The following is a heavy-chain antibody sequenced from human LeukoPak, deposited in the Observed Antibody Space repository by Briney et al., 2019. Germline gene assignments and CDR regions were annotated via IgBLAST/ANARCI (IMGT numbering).Heavy chain of an antibody. J-gene: IGHJ4*02. V-gene: IGHV3-49*04. D-gene: IGHD2-8*01. CDR1: GFTFGDYA. CDR3: TSLTNSHCDY. CDR2: IRTKTYGGTP. Sequence: PGGSLRLSCTTSGFTFGDYAMNWVRQAPGKGLEWVGFIRTKTYGGTPEYVASVKGRFTTSRDDSKGIAYLQMNSLKTEDTALYYCTSLTNSHCDYWGQGALVTVSS.